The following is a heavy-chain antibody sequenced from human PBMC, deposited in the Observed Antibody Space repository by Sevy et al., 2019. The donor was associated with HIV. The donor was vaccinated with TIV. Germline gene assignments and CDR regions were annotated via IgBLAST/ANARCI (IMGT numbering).Heavy chain of an antibody. J-gene: IGHJ4*02. V-gene: IGHV1-2*02. Sequence: ASVKVYCKASGYTFTGYYMYWVRQAPGQGLQWMGWINPDSGGPNYAPKFQGRVTLTRDTSISTAYMELSRLKSDDTAVYYCVRDDRDGYFEYWGQGTLVTVSS. CDR3: VRDDRDGYFEY. CDR2: INPDSGGP. CDR1: GYTFTGYY.